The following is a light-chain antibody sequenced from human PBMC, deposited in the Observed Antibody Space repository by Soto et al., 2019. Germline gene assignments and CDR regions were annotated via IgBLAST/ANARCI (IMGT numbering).Light chain of an antibody. Sequence: SSLTQPPCESLSPRQSVTISGTGTSSDAAGYNYVSWYRPRPGKAPPRLIYQVSQRRSGVPDRFSGSKSGNTASLTVAGLQAEDEADYDCSSYAGTNNFYVFGTGTKVTVL. CDR2: QVS. J-gene: IGLJ1*01. CDR1: SSDAAGYNY. CDR3: SSYAGTNNFYV. V-gene: IGLV2-8*01.